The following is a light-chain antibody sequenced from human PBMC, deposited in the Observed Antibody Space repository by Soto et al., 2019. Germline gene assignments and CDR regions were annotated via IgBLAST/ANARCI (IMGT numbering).Light chain of an antibody. CDR2: DAS. CDR1: QSVSSY. Sequence: DIVLTQSPATLSFSPGERATLSCRASQSVSSYLLWYQQKPGQAPRLLIYDASNRATGIPARFSGSGSETDFTLTISSLEPEDFAVYYCQHRMNWPLTFGQGTRLEIK. J-gene: IGKJ5*01. V-gene: IGKV3-11*01. CDR3: QHRMNWPLT.